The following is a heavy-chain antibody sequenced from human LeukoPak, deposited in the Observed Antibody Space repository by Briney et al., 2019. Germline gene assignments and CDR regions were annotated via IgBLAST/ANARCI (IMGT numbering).Heavy chain of an antibody. V-gene: IGHV4-39*07. CDR3: ARDFSSSSTVYYYYCMDV. D-gene: IGHD6-6*01. J-gene: IGHJ6*03. Sequence: SETLSFTCTVSGGSISSRPYYWGWVRQPPGKGLEWIGTISYSGTTYYSPSLKSRVTISLDTSKNQFSMKLSSVSAADTAIYYCARDFSSSSTVYYYYCMDVWGKGTTVTVSS. CDR2: ISYSGTT. CDR1: GGSISSRPYY.